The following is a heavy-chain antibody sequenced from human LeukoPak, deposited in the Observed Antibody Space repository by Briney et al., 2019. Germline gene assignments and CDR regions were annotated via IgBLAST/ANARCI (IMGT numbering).Heavy chain of an antibody. V-gene: IGHV3-48*02. CDR2: ISSSSSTI. CDR1: GFTFSSYS. D-gene: IGHD6-19*01. Sequence: PGGSLRLSCAASGFTFSSYSMNWVRQAPGKGLEWVSYISSSSSTIYYADFVKGRFTISRDNAKNSLYLQMNSLRDEDTAVYYCARGSEYSSGWLSDYWGQGTLVTVSS. J-gene: IGHJ4*02. CDR3: ARGSEYSSGWLSDY.